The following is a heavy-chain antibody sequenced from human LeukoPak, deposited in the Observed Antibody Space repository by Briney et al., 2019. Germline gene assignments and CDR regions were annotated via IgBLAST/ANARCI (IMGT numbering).Heavy chain of an antibody. J-gene: IGHJ4*02. CDR1: GFTFSSYA. Sequence: GGSLRLSCAASGFTFSSYAMSWVRRAPGKGLEWVSAISGSGGSTYYADSVKGRFTISRDNSKNTLYLQMNSLRAEDTAVYYCATTPTLYCSSTSCYGDYWGQGTLVTVSS. V-gene: IGHV3-23*01. CDR3: ATTPTLYCSSTSCYGDY. CDR2: ISGSGGST. D-gene: IGHD2-2*01.